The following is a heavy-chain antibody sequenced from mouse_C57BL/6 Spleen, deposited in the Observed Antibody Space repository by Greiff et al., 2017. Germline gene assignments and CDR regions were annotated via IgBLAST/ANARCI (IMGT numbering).Heavy chain of an antibody. CDR3: AKNGGSSYPYFDY. CDR2: IWRGGST. V-gene: IGHV2-5*01. D-gene: IGHD1-1*01. Sequence: VQLKESGPGLVQPSQSLSITCTVSGFSLTSYGVHWVRQSPGKGLEWLGVIWRGGSTDYNAAFMSRLSITKDNSKSQVFFKMNSLQADDTAIYYCAKNGGSSYPYFDYWGQGTTLTVSS. CDR1: GFSLTSYG. J-gene: IGHJ2*01.